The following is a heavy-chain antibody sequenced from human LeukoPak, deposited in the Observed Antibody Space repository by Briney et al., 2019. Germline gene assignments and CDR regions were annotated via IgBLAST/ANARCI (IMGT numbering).Heavy chain of an antibody. J-gene: IGHJ4*02. Sequence: GGSLRLSCAASGFTFSSYGMSWVRQAPGKGLEGVSGLGGCGGSASYADSVKRRFTSCRDNSKNTLYLQMNSMRAEDTAVYYCAKEWGGVQHEYSSSWYDYWGQGTLVSVSS. CDR2: LGGCGGSA. CDR1: GFTFSSYG. D-gene: IGHD6-13*01. CDR3: AKEWGGVQHEYSSSWYDY. V-gene: IGHV3-23*01.